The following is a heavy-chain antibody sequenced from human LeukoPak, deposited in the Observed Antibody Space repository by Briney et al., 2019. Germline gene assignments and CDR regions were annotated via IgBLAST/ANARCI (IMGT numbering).Heavy chain of an antibody. V-gene: IGHV5-51*01. CDR3: ATHHYYDSSGYSYDAFDI. D-gene: IGHD3-22*01. Sequence: GESLKISCKHSEYSFPTYCVGWVRQMPGKGLEWMGIIYPGDSDTRYSPSFQGQVTISADKSISTAYLQWSSLKASDTAMYYCATHHYYDSSGYSYDAFDIWGQGTMVTVSS. J-gene: IGHJ3*02. CDR2: IYPGDSDT. CDR1: EYSFPTYC.